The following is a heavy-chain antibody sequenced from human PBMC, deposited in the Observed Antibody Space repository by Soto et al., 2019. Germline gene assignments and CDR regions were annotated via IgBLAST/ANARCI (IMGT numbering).Heavy chain of an antibody. CDR2: IRSKAYGGTT. Sequence: GGSLRLSYTASGFTFGDYAMSWFRQAPGKGLEWVGFIRSKAYGGTTEYAASVKGRFTISRDDSKSIAYLQMNSLKTEDTAVYYCTKYYDYIWGSYRSWDAFDIWGQGTMVTVSS. J-gene: IGHJ3*02. V-gene: IGHV3-49*03. CDR1: GFTFGDYA. D-gene: IGHD3-16*02. CDR3: TKYYDYIWGSYRSWDAFDI.